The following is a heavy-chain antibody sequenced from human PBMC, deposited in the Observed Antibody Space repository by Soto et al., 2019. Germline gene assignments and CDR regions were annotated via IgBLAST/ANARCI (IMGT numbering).Heavy chain of an antibody. D-gene: IGHD1-26*01. CDR2: IYPGDSDT. CDR1: GFRFASYW. Sequence: GESLKISCQGSGFRFASYWIGWVRQMPGKGLEWMGIIYPGDSDTRYSPSFQGQVTISADKSISTAYLQWSSLKASDTAMYYCARDLRIVGAIADYYYGMDVWGQGTTVTVSS. CDR3: ARDLRIVGAIADYYYGMDV. J-gene: IGHJ6*02. V-gene: IGHV5-51*01.